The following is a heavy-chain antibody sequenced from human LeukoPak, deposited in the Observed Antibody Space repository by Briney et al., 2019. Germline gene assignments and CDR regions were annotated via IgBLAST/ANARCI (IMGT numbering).Heavy chain of an antibody. CDR3: VGGDILTGYYNLDY. D-gene: IGHD3-9*01. CDR2: INPSGGST. CDR1: GYTFTSYY. Sequence: GASVKVSCKASGYTFTSYYMHWVRQAPGQGLEGMGIINPSGGSTSYAQKFKGRVTMTRDTSTRTVYMELSSLRSEDTAVYYCVGGDILTGYYNLDYWGQGTLVTVSS. J-gene: IGHJ4*02. V-gene: IGHV1-46*01.